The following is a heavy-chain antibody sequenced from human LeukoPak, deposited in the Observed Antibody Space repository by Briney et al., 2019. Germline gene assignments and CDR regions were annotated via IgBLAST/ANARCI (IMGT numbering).Heavy chain of an antibody. D-gene: IGHD6-6*01. CDR1: GYSISSGYY. J-gene: IGHJ4*02. CDR2: IYHSGST. V-gene: IGHV4-38-2*02. CDR3: ARHLGSSSSDY. Sequence: SETLSLTCTVSGYSISSGYYWGWIRQPPGKGLEWIGSIYHSGSTYYNPSLKSRVTISVDTSKNQFSLKLSSVTAADTAVYYCARHLGSSSSDYWGQGTLVTVSS.